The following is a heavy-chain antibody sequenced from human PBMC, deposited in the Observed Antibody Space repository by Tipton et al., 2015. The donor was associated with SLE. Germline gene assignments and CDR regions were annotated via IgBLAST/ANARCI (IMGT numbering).Heavy chain of an antibody. D-gene: IGHD3-9*01. CDR1: GGSISRFRSY. V-gene: IGHV4-61*02. CDR2: IDFRGNT. Sequence: GLVKPSQTLSLTCTVSGGSISRFRSYWNWIRQPAGKGLEWIGRIDFRGNTNYNPSLKSRVAISLDTSKNQFSLKLSSVTAADTAVYYCARLRENYDILTGYYDGSVFDYWGQGIQVTVSS. J-gene: IGHJ4*02. CDR3: ARLRENYDILTGYYDGSVFDY.